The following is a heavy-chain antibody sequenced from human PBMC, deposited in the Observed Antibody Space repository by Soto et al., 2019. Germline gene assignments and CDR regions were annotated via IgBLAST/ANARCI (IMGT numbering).Heavy chain of an antibody. CDR2: INSDGSIA. Sequence: XGSRRLTGSAWGCRVDTYWMYWIGQAGGKEPDRLSCINSDGSIAGDADSLKGRFTISRDNARNTLSLQMNSLRADDPAVYYCARLSRHHSAFFSYGMDAWAQGTTVTVSS. CDR1: GCRVDTYW. J-gene: IGHJ6*02. D-gene: IGHD2-15*01. V-gene: IGHV3-74*01. CDR3: ARLSRHHSAFFSYGMDA.